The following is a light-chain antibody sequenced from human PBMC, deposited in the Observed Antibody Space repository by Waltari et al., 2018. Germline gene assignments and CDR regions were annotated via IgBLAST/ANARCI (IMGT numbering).Light chain of an antibody. CDR1: QSVLYSSNNKNY. CDR3: QQYYSTPWT. CDR2: WAP. J-gene: IGKJ1*01. Sequence: DIVMTQSPDSLAVSLGERATINCKSSQSVLYSSNNKNYLAWYQQKPGPPPKLLIYWAPTLESGVPDRFSGRGSGTDFTLTISSLQAEDVAVYYCQQYYSTPWTFGQGTKVEIK. V-gene: IGKV4-1*01.